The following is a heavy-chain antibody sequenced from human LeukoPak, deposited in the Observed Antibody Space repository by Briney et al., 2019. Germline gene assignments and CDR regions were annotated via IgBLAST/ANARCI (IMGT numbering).Heavy chain of an antibody. J-gene: IGHJ3*02. CDR3: ARLCSSTSCYVSFDI. Sequence: KPSQTLSLTCAVSGGSISSGGYSWSWIRQPPGKGLEWIGCISYSGSTNYNPSLRSRVTISKDTFKNQFSLKLSSVTAADTAVYYCARLCSSTSCYVSFDIWGQGTMVTV. D-gene: IGHD2-2*01. V-gene: IGHV4-30-2*03. CDR1: GGSISSGGYS. CDR2: ISYSGST.